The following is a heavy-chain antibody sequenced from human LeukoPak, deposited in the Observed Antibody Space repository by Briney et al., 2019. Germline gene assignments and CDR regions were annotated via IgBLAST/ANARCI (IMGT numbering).Heavy chain of an antibody. Sequence: GGSLRLSCTASGFTFGDYAMSWVRQAPGKGLEWVGFIRSKAYGGTTEYAASVKGRFTISRDDSKSIAYLQINSLKTEDTAMYYCAAKYFDTSDFDYWGQGTLVTVSS. CDR2: IRSKAYGGTT. CDR3: AAKYFDTSDFDY. J-gene: IGHJ4*02. CDR1: GFTFGDYA. V-gene: IGHV3-49*04. D-gene: IGHD3-22*01.